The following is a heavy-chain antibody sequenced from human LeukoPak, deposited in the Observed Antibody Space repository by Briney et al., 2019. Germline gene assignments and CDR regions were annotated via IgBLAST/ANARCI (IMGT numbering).Heavy chain of an antibody. CDR1: GFTFSSYA. J-gene: IGHJ6*02. CDR3: ARDMGPYSSGWYRAYYYYGMDV. CDR2: ISYDGSNK. Sequence: QTGGSLRLSCAASGFTFSSYAMHWVRQAPGKGLEWVAGISYDGSNKYYADSVKGRFTISRDNSKNTLYLQMNSLRAEDTAVYYCARDMGPYSSGWYRAYYYYGMDVWGQGTTVTVSS. V-gene: IGHV3-30-3*01. D-gene: IGHD6-19*01.